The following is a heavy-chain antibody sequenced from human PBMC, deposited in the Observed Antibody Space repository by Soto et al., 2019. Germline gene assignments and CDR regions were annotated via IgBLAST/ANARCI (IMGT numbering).Heavy chain of an antibody. CDR2: MSSSGSNK. V-gene: IGHV3-48*03. CDR3: ARKDGVSLD. J-gene: IGHJ4*02. Sequence: PGGSLRLSCTALGFAFRTSEINWVRQTQGKGLERVSYMSSSGSNKYYADSEKGRSTIYRDNAKNSLYVKMNSLRAEDTAVYYCARKDGVSLDWGQGTLVTVSS. D-gene: IGHD4-17*01. CDR1: GFAFRTSE.